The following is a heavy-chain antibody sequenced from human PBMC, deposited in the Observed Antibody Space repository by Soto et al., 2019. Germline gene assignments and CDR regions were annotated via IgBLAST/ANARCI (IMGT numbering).Heavy chain of an antibody. CDR3: ATAEPWNFLYWLDT. CDR2: VNAHSGQT. J-gene: IGHJ5*02. Sequence: QVQLVQSGAEVKKPGASVKVSCKASGYNFITYDINWVRQAPGQGLEWMGWVNAHSGQTEFAQKFQGRLTMTTNTSITPAYMEVRSLRSEYEAIYYCATAEPWNFLYWLDTWGQGPLVTVAS. D-gene: IGHD1-1*01. V-gene: IGHV1-8*01. CDR1: GYNFITYD.